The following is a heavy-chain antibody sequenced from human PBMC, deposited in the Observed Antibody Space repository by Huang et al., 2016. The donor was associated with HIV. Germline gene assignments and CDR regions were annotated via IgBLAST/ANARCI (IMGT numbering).Heavy chain of an antibody. CDR1: GASFTGNY. D-gene: IGHD3-3*01. Sequence: QVHLQQWGAGLLKPSETLTLTCAVSGASFTGNYWTWIRQTPGKGLEWIGEINDSVATIYNPSLESRVTISIDRSKKQFSLRRSSMTAADTAVYYCARQWVLLDYLMGMDVWGQGTTVIVSS. CDR3: ARQWVLLDYLMGMDV. J-gene: IGHJ6*02. V-gene: IGHV4-34*01. CDR2: INDSVAT.